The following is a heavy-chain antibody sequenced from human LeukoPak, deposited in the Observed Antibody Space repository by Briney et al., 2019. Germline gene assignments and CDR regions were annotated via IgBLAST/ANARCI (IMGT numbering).Heavy chain of an antibody. D-gene: IGHD4-17*01. CDR3: ADTVTMIY. CDR1: GGSISSSSYY. V-gene: IGHV4-39*01. CDR2: IYYSGIT. Sequence: SETLSLTCTVSGGSISSSSYYWGWIRQPPGKGLEWIGSIYYSGITYYNPSLKSRVTISVDTSKNQFSLKLSFVTAADTAVYYCADTVTMIYWGQGTLVTVSS. J-gene: IGHJ4*02.